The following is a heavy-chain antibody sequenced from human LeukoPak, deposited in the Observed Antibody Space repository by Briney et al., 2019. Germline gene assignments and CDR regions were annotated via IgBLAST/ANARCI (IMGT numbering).Heavy chain of an antibody. J-gene: IGHJ3*02. Sequence: GGSLRLSCVASGFTFSSYSMNWVRQAPGKGLEWVSSISSSSSYIYYADSVKGRFTISRDNAKNSPYLQMNSLRAEDTAVYYCARDYVVVVVTEAFDIWGQGTMVTVSS. D-gene: IGHD2-15*01. CDR1: GFTFSSYS. V-gene: IGHV3-21*01. CDR2: ISSSSSYI. CDR3: ARDYVVVVVTEAFDI.